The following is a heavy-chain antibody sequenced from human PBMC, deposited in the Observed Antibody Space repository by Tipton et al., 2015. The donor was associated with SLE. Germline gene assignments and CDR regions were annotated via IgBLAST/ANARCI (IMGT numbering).Heavy chain of an antibody. CDR2: IYYSGST. Sequence: TLSLTCTVSGGSISSDNSFWTWIRQVPGEGLEWIGNIYYSGSTYYNPSLKSRLTISLDTSTNQFSLNLNSVTAADTAMYYCARDCGGPFDYWGQGTLVTASS. J-gene: IGHJ4*02. CDR1: GGSISSDNSF. CDR3: ARDCGGPFDY. V-gene: IGHV4-31*03. D-gene: IGHD3-10*01.